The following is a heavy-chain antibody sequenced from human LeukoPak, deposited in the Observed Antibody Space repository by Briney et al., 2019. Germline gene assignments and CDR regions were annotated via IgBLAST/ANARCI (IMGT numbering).Heavy chain of an antibody. Sequence: GGSLRLSCAASGFTFSSYAMRWVRQAPGKGLEWVSAISGSSGSTYYADSVKGRFTISRDNSKNTLYLQMNSLRAEDTAVYYCAKDRKLAYYGTFDVWGQGTMVTVSS. CDR3: AKDRKLAYYGTFDV. CDR2: ISGSSGST. J-gene: IGHJ3*01. CDR1: GFTFSSYA. V-gene: IGHV3-23*01. D-gene: IGHD3-16*01.